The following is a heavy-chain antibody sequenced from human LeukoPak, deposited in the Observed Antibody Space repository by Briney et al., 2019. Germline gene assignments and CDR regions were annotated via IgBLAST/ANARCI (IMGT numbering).Heavy chain of an antibody. CDR3: AKDLHYGSADY. D-gene: IGHD3-10*01. V-gene: IGHV3-23*01. CDR2: ISAGGGTI. Sequence: GGSLRLSCAASGFTFSSYDMSWVRQAPGEGLEWVSGISAGGGTIYYTDSVKGRFTISRDNSKNTLDLQMNSLRAEDTAVYYCAKDLHYGSADYWGQGTLVTVSS. CDR1: GFTFSSYD. J-gene: IGHJ4*02.